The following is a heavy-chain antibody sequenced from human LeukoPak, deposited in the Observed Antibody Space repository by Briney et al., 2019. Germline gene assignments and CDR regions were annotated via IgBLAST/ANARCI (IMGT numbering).Heavy chain of an antibody. CDR1: GYTFTSYG. CDR3: ATGPGYGDYSHRYYGMDV. CDR2: ISAYNGNT. Sequence: ASVKVSCKASGYTFTSYGIIWVRQAPGQGLEWMGWISAYNGNTNYAQKLQGRVTMTTDTSTSTAYMELRSLRSDDTAVYYCATGPGYGDYSHRYYGMDVWGQGTTVTVSS. D-gene: IGHD4-17*01. V-gene: IGHV1-18*01. J-gene: IGHJ6*02.